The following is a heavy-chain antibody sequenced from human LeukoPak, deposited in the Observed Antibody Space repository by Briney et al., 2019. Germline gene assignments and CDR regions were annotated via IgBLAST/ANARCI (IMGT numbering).Heavy chain of an antibody. CDR1: GASLSSRCYF. Sequence: ADTLSLLCTVCGASLSSRCYFWPWMRHPPGRALECMGRICYSGGTYCTPSLKCLVTISVDTSKNQFSLRLSSVTAADPAVYHWDTGSTGGERGSWFDPWGQGALVTVSS. CDR3: DTGSTGGERGSWFDP. J-gene: IGHJ5*02. V-gene: IGHV4-39*01. D-gene: IGHD2-8*02. CDR2: ICYSGGT.